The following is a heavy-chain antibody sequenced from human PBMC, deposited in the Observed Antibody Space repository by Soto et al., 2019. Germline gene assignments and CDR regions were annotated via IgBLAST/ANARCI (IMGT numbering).Heavy chain of an antibody. CDR3: ARASSSSSAADY. CDR1: GESISSGGYY. D-gene: IGHD6-6*01. V-gene: IGHV4-31*03. J-gene: IGHJ4*02. CDR2: IYDSESA. Sequence: QVQLQESGPGLVKASQTLSLICSVSGESISSGGYYWSWIRHHPGKGLEWIGYIYDSESAYYNPSIKSRVTSSMDTSKNHFAMKLSSVTAADTAVYYCARASSSSSAADYWGQGTLITVSS.